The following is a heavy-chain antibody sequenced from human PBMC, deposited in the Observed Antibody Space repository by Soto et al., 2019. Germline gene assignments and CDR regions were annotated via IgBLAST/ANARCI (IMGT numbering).Heavy chain of an antibody. V-gene: IGHV3-33*08. Sequence: GGSLRLSCAASGFTFSSYGMHWVRQAPGKGLEWVAVIWYDGSNKYYADSVKGRFTISRDNSKNTLYLQMNSLRAEDTAVYYCASTPIGWLLPQYYYYYYRDVWGKGTTVTVSS. CDR3: ASTPIGWLLPQYYYYYYRDV. CDR2: IWYDGSNK. CDR1: GFTFSSYG. D-gene: IGHD3-22*01. J-gene: IGHJ6*03.